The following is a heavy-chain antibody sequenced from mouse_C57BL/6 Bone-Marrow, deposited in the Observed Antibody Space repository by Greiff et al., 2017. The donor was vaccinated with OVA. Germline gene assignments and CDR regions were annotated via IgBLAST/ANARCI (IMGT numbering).Heavy chain of an antibody. CDR3: ARRGYYGRFDY. V-gene: IGHV1-54*01. D-gene: IGHD1-1*01. CDR1: GYAFTNYL. J-gene: IGHJ2*01. CDR2: INPGSGGT. Sequence: QVQLQQSGAELVRPGTSVKVSCKASGYAFTNYLIEWVKQRPGQGLEWIGVINPGSGGTNYNEKFKGKATLTADKSSSTAYMQLSSLTSEDSAVYFCARRGYYGRFDYWGQGTTLTVSS.